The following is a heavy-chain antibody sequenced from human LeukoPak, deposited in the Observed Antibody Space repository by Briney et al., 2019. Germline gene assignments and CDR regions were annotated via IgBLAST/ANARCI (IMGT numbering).Heavy chain of an antibody. CDR1: GYTFTNYD. V-gene: IGHV1-8*03. Sequence: ASVKVSCKASGYTFTNYDINWMRQAPGQEPEWMGYINPNSGNTGYAQKFQGRVALTRDTSISTAYMELSSLRSEDTAVYYCAKHYQTTFDYWGQGTLVSISS. D-gene: IGHD1/OR15-1a*01. CDR2: INPNSGNT. CDR3: AKHYQTTFDY. J-gene: IGHJ4*02.